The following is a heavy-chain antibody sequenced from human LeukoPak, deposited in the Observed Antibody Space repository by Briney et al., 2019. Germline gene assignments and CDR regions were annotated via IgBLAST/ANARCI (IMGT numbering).Heavy chain of an antibody. V-gene: IGHV3-23*01. Sequence: SGGSLRLSCAASGSTFSSYGMSWVRQAPGKGLEWVSAISGSGGSTYYADSVKGRFTISRDNSKNTLYLQMNSLRAEDTAVYYCAKDLPGFGDGFDYWGQGTLVTVSS. CDR2: ISGSGGST. CDR3: AKDLPGFGDGFDY. CDR1: GSTFSSYG. D-gene: IGHD3-3*01. J-gene: IGHJ4*02.